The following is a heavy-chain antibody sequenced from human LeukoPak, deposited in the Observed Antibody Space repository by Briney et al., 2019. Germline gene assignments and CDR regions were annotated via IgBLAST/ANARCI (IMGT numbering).Heavy chain of an antibody. D-gene: IGHD3-22*01. J-gene: IGHJ4*02. V-gene: IGHV5-10-1*01. CDR1: GYSFTNYG. Sequence: PGESLKISCKGSGYSFTNYGISWVRPMPGKGLEWMGRIDPSDSYSNYGPSFQGHVTISADRSISTAYLQWRSLKASDTAMYYCARQLDYYDKRDYWGQGTLVTVAS. CDR3: ARQLDYYDKRDY. CDR2: IDPSDSYS.